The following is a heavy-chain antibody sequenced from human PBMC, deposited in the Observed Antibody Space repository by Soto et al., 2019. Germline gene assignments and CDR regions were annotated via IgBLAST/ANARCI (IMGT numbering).Heavy chain of an antibody. V-gene: IGHV4-30-2*01. CDR3: ARGSGSYFSFRP. J-gene: IGHJ5*02. D-gene: IGHD2-15*01. CDR2: IYHSGST. Sequence: QLQLQESGSELLKPSQTLSLTCAVSAGSIRSGGYSWSWIRQPPGKGLEWIGYIYHSGSTYYNPSLKSRVTISVDRSKNQFSLKLSSVTAADTAVYYCARGSGSYFSFRPWGQGTLVTVSS. CDR1: AGSIRSGGYS.